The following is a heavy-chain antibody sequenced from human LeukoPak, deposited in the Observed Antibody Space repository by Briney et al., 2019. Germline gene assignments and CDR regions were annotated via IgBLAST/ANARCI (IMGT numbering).Heavy chain of an antibody. Sequence: ASVKVSCKASGYSFTTYCIHWVRQAPGQGLEWMGILNPSDGSTSFAQKFQDRVTVTRDTSTSTVNMELSSLRSEDTAFYYCARSNWGSRYFDLWGRGTLVTVSS. J-gene: IGHJ2*01. V-gene: IGHV1-46*01. CDR3: ARSNWGSRYFDL. D-gene: IGHD7-27*01. CDR1: GYSFTTYC. CDR2: LNPSDGST.